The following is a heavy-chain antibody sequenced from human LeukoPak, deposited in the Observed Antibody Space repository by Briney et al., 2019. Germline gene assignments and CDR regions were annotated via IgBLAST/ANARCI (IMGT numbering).Heavy chain of an antibody. CDR1: GFTFSSYE. CDR2: IKQDGSEK. CDR3: ARDRGGDFWSGYYTGHFDY. J-gene: IGHJ4*02. V-gene: IGHV3-7*01. Sequence: GGSLRLSCAASGFTFSSYEMNWVRQAPGKGLEWVATIKQDGSEKYYVDSVKGRFTISRDNAKNSLYLQMNSLRAEDTAVYYCARDRGGDFWSGYYTGHFDYWGQGTLVTVSS. D-gene: IGHD3-3*01.